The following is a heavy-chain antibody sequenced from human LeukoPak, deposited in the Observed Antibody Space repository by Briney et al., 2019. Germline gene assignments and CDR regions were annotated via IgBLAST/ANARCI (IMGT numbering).Heavy chain of an antibody. CDR2: IYHSGST. CDR1: GGSISSSNW. CDR3: ARSPARRPYYYYGMDV. J-gene: IGHJ6*02. V-gene: IGHV4-4*02. Sequence: PSETLSLTCAVSGGSISSSNWWSWVRPPPGKGLEWIGEIYHSGSTNYNPSLKSRVTISVDKSKNQFSLKLSSVTAADTAVYYCARSPARRPYYYYGMDVWGQGTTVTVSS. D-gene: IGHD6-6*01.